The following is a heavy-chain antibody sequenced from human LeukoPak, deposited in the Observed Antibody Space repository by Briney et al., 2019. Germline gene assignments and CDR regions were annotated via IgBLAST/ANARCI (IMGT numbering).Heavy chain of an antibody. CDR3: AKDWSPLGAIDALDI. J-gene: IGHJ3*02. CDR1: GFSFSSYG. D-gene: IGHD3-16*01. V-gene: IGHV3-30*02. CDR2: IRYDGRNK. Sequence: GGSLRLSCAASGFSFSSYGMHWVRQAPGKGLEWVSFIRYDGRNKYYADSVKGRFTISRDNSKNTLHLQMNSLRVEDMAVYYCAKDWSPLGAIDALDIWAQGTIVSVSS.